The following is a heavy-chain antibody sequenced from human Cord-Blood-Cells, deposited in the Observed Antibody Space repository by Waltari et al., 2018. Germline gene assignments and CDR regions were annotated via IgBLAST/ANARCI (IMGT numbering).Heavy chain of an antibody. CDR1: GGSISSSSYY. D-gene: IGHD3-22*01. V-gene: IGHV4-39*01. CDR2: IYYSGST. Sequence: QLQLQESGPGLVKPSETLSLTCTVSGGSISSSSYYWGWIRQPPGKGLEWIGSIYYSGSTYSNPFLKSRVTISVDTSKNQFSLKLSSVTAADTAVYYCARPLDYYDSSGIYAFDIWGQGTMVTVSS. CDR3: ARPLDYYDSSGIYAFDI. J-gene: IGHJ3*02.